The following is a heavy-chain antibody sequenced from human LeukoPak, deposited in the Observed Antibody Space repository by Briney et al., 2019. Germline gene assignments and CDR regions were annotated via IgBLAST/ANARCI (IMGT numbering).Heavy chain of an antibody. J-gene: IGHJ4*02. CDR1: GFTFDDYA. V-gene: IGHV3-9*01. Sequence: PGGSLRLSCAASGFTFDDYAMHWVRQAPGKGLGWVSGISWNSGSIGYADSVKGRFTISRDNAKNSLYLQMNSLRAQDTALYYCAKGHDYGDPFDYWGQGTLVTVSS. D-gene: IGHD4-17*01. CDR3: AKGHDYGDPFDY. CDR2: ISWNSGSI.